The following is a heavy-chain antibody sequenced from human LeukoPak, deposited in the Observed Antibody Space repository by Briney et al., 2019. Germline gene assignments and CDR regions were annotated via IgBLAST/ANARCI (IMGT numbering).Heavy chain of an antibody. D-gene: IGHD3-9*01. J-gene: IGHJ3*02. CDR2: IYPGDSDT. CDR3: ARPKRRYFEWLSDHDAFDI. V-gene: IGHV5-51*03. Sequence: GESLKISCKGSGYSFTSYWIGWVRQVPGKGLEWMGIIYPGDSDTRYSPSFQGQVTISADKSISTAYLQWSSLKASDTAMYYCARPKRRYFEWLSDHDAFDIWGQGTMVTVSS. CDR1: GYSFTSYW.